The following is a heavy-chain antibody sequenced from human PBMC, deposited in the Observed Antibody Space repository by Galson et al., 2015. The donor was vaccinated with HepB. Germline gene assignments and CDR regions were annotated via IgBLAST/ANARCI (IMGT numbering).Heavy chain of an antibody. Sequence: SLRLSCAASGFTFSNAWMSWVRQAPGKGLEWVGRIKSKTDGGTTDYAAPVKGRFTISRDDSKNTLYLQMNSLKTEDTAVYYCTTVMGYSYGSSNYYYYGMDVWGQGTTVTVSS. V-gene: IGHV3-15*01. D-gene: IGHD5-18*01. CDR3: TTVMGYSYGSSNYYYYGMDV. CDR1: GFTFSNAW. CDR2: IKSKTDGGTT. J-gene: IGHJ6*02.